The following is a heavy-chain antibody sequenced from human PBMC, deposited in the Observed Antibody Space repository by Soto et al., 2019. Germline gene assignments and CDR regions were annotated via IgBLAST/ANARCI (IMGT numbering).Heavy chain of an antibody. V-gene: IGHV1-3*01. CDR1: GFTFTTHA. CDR3: ARRNNSGPIDY. D-gene: IGHD5-12*01. CDR2: INAGNGNT. J-gene: IGHJ4*02. Sequence: GVSVKVSCKTSGFTFTTHAIHWVRQATGQRFEWMGWINAGNGNTKYSQRFQDRVTITRDTSVSTAYMELSSLTSEDRAVYYCARRNNSGPIDYWGQGTLVTVSS.